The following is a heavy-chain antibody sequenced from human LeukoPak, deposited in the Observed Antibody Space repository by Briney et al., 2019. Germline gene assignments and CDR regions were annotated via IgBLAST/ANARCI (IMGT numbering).Heavy chain of an antibody. CDR3: ARDIVPPGIFWEF. CDR2: IDQDGSEK. D-gene: IGHD3-3*01. CDR1: GFTFSQQW. Sequence: PGGPLRLSCAASGFTFSQQWMIWVRQPPGKGLEWVANIDQDGSEKFYVDSVKGRFTVSRDNAKTSLYLQMNSQRAEDTAVYHCARDIVPPGIFWEFWGQGSLVTVSS. J-gene: IGHJ4*02. V-gene: IGHV3-7*05.